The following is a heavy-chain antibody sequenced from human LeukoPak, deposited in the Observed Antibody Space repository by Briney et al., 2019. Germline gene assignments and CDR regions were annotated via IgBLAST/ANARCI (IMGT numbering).Heavy chain of an antibody. D-gene: IGHD1-26*01. CDR1: GFTFSSYA. V-gene: IGHV3-23*01. CDR2: ISGSGDGT. CDR3: AKELLIVGASAFDI. J-gene: IGHJ3*02. Sequence: EGSLRLSCAAPGFTFSSYAMHWVRQAPGKGLEWVSAISGSGDGTFYADSVKGRFTISRDNSRNTLYMQMNSLRAEDTVVYYCAKELLIVGASAFDIWGQGTMVTVSS.